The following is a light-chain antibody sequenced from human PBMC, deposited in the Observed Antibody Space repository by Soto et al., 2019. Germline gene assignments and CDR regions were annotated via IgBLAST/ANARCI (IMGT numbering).Light chain of an antibody. CDR3: QSYDRSLSGSV. V-gene: IGLV1-40*01. J-gene: IGLJ2*01. CDR1: SSNIGAGYD. Sequence: QLVLTQPPSLSGAPGQRVTISCTGSSSNIGAGYDINWYQHLPGTAPKLLIYGDINRPSGVPDRFSGSKSGTSASLAITGLQAEDEADYYCQSYDRSLSGSVFGGGTKLTVL. CDR2: GDI.